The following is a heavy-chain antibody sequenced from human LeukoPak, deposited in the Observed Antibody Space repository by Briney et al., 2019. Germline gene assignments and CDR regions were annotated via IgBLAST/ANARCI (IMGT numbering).Heavy chain of an antibody. V-gene: IGHV1-2*02. CDR3: ARGPYGSGSYYYMDV. Sequence: GASVKVSCKASVYTFTGYYMHWVRQAPGQGLEWMGWINPNSGGTNYAQKFQGRVTMTRDTSISTAYMELSRLRSDDTAVYYCARGPYGSGSYYYMDVWGKGTTVTVSS. CDR2: INPNSGGT. J-gene: IGHJ6*03. CDR1: VYTFTGYY. D-gene: IGHD3-10*01.